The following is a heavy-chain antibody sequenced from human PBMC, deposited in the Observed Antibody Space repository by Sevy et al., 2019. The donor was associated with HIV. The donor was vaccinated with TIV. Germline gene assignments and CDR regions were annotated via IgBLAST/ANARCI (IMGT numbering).Heavy chain of an antibody. V-gene: IGHV3-74*01. CDR1: GFTVSSDW. CDR2: INSDGYIT. D-gene: IGHD6-19*01. CDR3: TRGTSGVHGY. J-gene: IGHJ4*02. Sequence: GGSLRLSCAASGFTVSSDWMHWVRQEPGKGLMWVSSINSDGYITNYADSVKGRFTISRDNAKNTLNLEMNSLRAEDTAVFYCTRGTSGVHGYWGQGTLVTVSS.